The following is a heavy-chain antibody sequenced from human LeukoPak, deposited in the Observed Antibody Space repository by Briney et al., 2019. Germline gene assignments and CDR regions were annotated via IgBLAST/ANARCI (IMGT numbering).Heavy chain of an antibody. CDR3: ARGRIVVVPAVLDY. J-gene: IGHJ4*02. CDR2: INHSGST. V-gene: IGHV4-34*01. Sequence: SETLSLTCAVYGGSFSGYYWSWIRQPPGKGLEWIGEINHSGSTNYNPSLKSRVTISVDTSENQFSLKLSSVTAADTAVYYCARGRIVVVPAVLDYWGQGTLVTVSS. CDR1: GGSFSGYY. D-gene: IGHD2-2*01.